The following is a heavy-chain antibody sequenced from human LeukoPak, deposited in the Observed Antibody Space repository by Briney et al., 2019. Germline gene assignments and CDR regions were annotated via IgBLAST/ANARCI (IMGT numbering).Heavy chain of an antibody. CDR3: ARDREYYYDSSGDGYFDY. CDR2: ISSSSSYI. CDR1: GFTFSSYS. D-gene: IGHD3-22*01. V-gene: IGHV3-21*01. Sequence: PGGSLRLSCAASGFTFSSYSMNWVRQAPGKGLEWVSSISSSSSYIYYADSVKGRFAISRDNAKNSLYLQMNSLRAEDTAVYYCARDREYYYDSSGDGYFDYWGQGTLVTVSS. J-gene: IGHJ4*02.